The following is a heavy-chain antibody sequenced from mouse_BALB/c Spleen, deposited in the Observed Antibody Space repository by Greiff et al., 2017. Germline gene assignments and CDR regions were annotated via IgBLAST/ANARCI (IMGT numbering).Heavy chain of an antibody. Sequence: EVKLVESGGGLVKPGGSLKLSCAASGFTFSSYAMSWVRQTPEKRLEWVASISSGGSTYYPDSVKGRFTISRDNGRNILYLQMSSLRSEDTAMYYCAREGYGSGGFAYWGQGTLVTVSA. CDR1: GFTFSSYA. J-gene: IGHJ3*01. CDR3: AREGYGSGGFAY. V-gene: IGHV5-6-5*01. CDR2: ISSGGST. D-gene: IGHD1-1*01.